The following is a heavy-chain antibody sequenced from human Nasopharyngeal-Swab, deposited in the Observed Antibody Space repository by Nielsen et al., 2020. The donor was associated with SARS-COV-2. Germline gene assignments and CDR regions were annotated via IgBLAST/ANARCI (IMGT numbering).Heavy chain of an antibody. J-gene: IGHJ4*02. V-gene: IGHV3-21*01. D-gene: IGHD3-3*01. CDR1: GFTFSSYS. CDR2: ISSSSSYI. CDR3: ARHLPLRFLEWLFPDYFDY. Sequence: GESLKISCAASGFTFSSYSMNWVRQAPGKGLEWVSSISSSSSYIYYADSVKGRFTTSGDNAKNSLYLQMNSLRAEDTAVYYCARHLPLRFLEWLFPDYFDYWGQGTLVTVSS.